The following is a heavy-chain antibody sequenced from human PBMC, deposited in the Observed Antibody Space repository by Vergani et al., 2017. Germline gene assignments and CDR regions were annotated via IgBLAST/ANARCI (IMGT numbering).Heavy chain of an antibody. V-gene: IGHV4-38-2*02. J-gene: IGHJ4*02. CDR1: GYSISSGYY. D-gene: IGHD3-22*01. CDR3: ARDNTXIVVVTKGLGLVDY. Sequence: QVQLQESGPGLVKPSQTLSLTCTVSGYSISSGYYWGWIRQPPGKGLEWIGSIYHSGSTYYNPSLKCRVTISVDTSKNQFSLKLSSVTAADTAVYYCARDNTXIVVVTKGLGLVDYWGQGTLVTVSS. CDR2: IYHSGST.